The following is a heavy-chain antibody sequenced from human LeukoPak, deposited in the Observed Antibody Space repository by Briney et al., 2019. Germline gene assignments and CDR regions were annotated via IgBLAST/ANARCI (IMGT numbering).Heavy chain of an antibody. J-gene: IGHJ4*02. CDR2: INQDGRGK. D-gene: IGHD6-13*01. CDR3: ARDQRYSSSWYAPSFDF. CDR1: GFTFSSYR. Sequence: GGSLRLSCAASGFTFSSYRMTWVRQAPGKGLEWVANINQDGRGKDYVDSVKGRFTISRDNAKKSLYLQMNSLRAEDTAVYCCARDQRYSSSWYAPSFDFWGQGTLVTVSS. V-gene: IGHV3-7*04.